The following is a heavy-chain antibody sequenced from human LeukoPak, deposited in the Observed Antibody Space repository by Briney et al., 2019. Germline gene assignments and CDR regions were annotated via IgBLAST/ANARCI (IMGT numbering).Heavy chain of an antibody. CDR1: GGTFSSYA. D-gene: IGHD3-22*01. Sequence: SVKVSCKASGGTFSSYAISWVRQARGQGLEWMGGIIPIFGTANYAQKFQGRVTITTDESTSTAYMELRSLRSEDTAVYYCARVGDSSGYYYYYYMDVWGKGTTVTVSS. V-gene: IGHV1-69*05. J-gene: IGHJ6*03. CDR3: ARVGDSSGYYYYYYMDV. CDR2: IIPIFGTA.